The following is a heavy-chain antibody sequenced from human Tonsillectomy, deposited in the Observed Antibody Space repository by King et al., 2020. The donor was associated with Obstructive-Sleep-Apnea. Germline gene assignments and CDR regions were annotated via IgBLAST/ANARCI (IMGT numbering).Heavy chain of an antibody. V-gene: IGHV4-38-2*02. J-gene: IGHJ5*02. D-gene: IGHD6-13*01. CDR2: IYHSGST. Sequence: VQLQESGPGLVKPSETLSLTCSVSGYSISSGYYWGWIRQPPGKGLEWIGSIYHSGSTYYNPSLKIRVTISVDTSKNQFSLKLSSVTAADTAVYFCARTLGSSWYPNCFDPWGPGTLVTVSS. CDR3: ARTLGSSWYPNCFDP. CDR1: GYSISSGYY.